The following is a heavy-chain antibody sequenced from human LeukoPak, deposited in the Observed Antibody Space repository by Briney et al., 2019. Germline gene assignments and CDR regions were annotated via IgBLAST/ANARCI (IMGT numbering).Heavy chain of an antibody. J-gene: IGHJ6*02. Sequence: GASVKVSCKASGYTFTSYGISWVRQAPGQGLEWMGWISAYNGNTNYAQKLQGRVTMTTGTSTSTAYMELRSLRSDKTAVYYCARGTITIVRGVIISHYYYGMDVWGQGTTVTVSS. V-gene: IGHV1-18*01. CDR3: ARGTITIVRGVIISHYYYGMDV. D-gene: IGHD3-10*01. CDR2: ISAYNGNT. CDR1: GYTFTSYG.